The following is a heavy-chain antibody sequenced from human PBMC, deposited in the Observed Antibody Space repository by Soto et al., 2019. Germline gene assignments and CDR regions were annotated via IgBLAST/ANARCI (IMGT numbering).Heavy chain of an antibody. J-gene: IGHJ5*02. Sequence: PSETLSLTCTVSGGSISDSNDHWVWIRQSPGQGLEWIASFHNSGSIHYNPSLKSRVTISVDTSKNQFSLKLSSVTAADTAVYYCARHILSFYYDSSGYSNWFDPWGQGTLVTVSS. CDR1: GGSISDSNDH. D-gene: IGHD3-22*01. CDR3: ARHILSFYYDSSGYSNWFDP. CDR2: FHNSGSI. V-gene: IGHV4-39*01.